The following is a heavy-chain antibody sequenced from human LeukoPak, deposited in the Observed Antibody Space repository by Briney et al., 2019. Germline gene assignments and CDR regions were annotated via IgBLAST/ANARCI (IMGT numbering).Heavy chain of an antibody. J-gene: IGHJ4*02. CDR3: AKDPSVGSRVATPCH. V-gene: IGHV3-53*01. CDR2: IHSGGNT. D-gene: IGHD3-3*01. Sequence: PGGSLRLSCAVSGFTVSSNYMSWVRQAPGKGLEWVSMIHSGGNTYYADSVKGRFTISRDTSKNTLNLQMNSLRLEDTAVYYCAKDPSVGSRVATPCHWGRGTLVTVSS. CDR1: GFTVSSNY.